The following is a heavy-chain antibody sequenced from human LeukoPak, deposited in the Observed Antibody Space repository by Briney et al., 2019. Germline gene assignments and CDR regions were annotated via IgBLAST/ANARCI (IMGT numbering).Heavy chain of an antibody. D-gene: IGHD2-21*02. Sequence: GGSLRLSCAASGFTFSSYGMHWVRQAPGKGLEWVTFIRYDGSNEYYADSVKGRFTISRDNSGNTLFLQMNSLRAEDTAVYYCVRDAVTAYWGQGTLVTVSS. J-gene: IGHJ4*02. CDR3: VRDAVTAY. CDR1: GFTFSSYG. V-gene: IGHV3-30*02. CDR2: IRYDGSNE.